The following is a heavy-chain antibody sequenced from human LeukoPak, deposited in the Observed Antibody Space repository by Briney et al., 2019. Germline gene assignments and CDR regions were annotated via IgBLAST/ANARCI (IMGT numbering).Heavy chain of an antibody. D-gene: IGHD3-9*01. CDR1: GGSFSGYY. V-gene: IGHV4-34*01. Sequence: PSETLSLTCAVYGGSFSGYYWSWIRQPPGKGLEWIGEVNHSGSTNYNPSLKSRVTISVDTSKNQFSLKLSSVTAADTAVYYCAREGSDDILTGYYRRRWFDPWGQGTLVTVSS. J-gene: IGHJ5*02. CDR3: AREGSDDILTGYYRRRWFDP. CDR2: VNHSGST.